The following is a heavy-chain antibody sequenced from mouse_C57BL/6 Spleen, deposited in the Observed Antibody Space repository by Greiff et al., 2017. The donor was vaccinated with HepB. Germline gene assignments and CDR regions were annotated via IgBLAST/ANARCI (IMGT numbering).Heavy chain of an antibody. Sequence: VMLVESGPGLVQPSQSLSISCTVSGFSLTSYGVHWVRQSPGKGLEWLGVIWSGGSTDYNAAFISRLSNSKDNSKSKGFFRMNSLQADDTAIYYCARILWDYWGQGTTLTVSS. CDR1: GFSLTSYG. CDR3: ARILWDY. J-gene: IGHJ2*01. D-gene: IGHD1-1*02. CDR2: IWSGGST. V-gene: IGHV2-2*01.